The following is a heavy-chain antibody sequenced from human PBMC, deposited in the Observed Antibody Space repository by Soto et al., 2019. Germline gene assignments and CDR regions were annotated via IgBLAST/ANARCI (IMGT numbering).Heavy chain of an antibody. CDR2: ISSSSSYI. D-gene: IGHD2-15*01. Sequence: EVQLVESGGGLVKPGGSLRLSCAASGFTFSSYSMNWVRQAPGKGLEWVSSISSSSSYIYYADSVKGRFTISRDNAKNSLYLQKNSLRAGDTAVYYCASHLGCSGGSCYAYWCFELWGRGNLVTPSS. CDR1: GFTFSSYS. J-gene: IGHJ2*01. V-gene: IGHV3-21*01. CDR3: ASHLGCSGGSCYAYWCFEL.